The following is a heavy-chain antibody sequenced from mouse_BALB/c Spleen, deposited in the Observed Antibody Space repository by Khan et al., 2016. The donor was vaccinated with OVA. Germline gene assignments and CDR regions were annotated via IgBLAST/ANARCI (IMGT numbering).Heavy chain of an antibody. V-gene: IGHV1-74*01. J-gene: IGHJ3*01. CDR1: GYTFTNYW. CDR2: IDPSNGET. Sequence: QVQLQQSGPDLVRPGASVKMSCKASGYTFTNYWIHWVKQRPGQGLEWISMIDPSNGETILNKKFNDKATLNVDKSSNTAYMQLSSLTSEDTAVYSCARHDYGGVTYWGQGTLVTVSA. D-gene: IGHD2-4*01. CDR3: ARHDYGGVTY.